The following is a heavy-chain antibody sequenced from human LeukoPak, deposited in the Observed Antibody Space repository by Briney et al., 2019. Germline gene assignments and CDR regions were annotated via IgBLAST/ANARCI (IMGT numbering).Heavy chain of an antibody. Sequence: GGSLRLSCAASGFTFSSYAMSWVRQAPGKGLEWVSAISGSGGSTYYADSVKGRFTISRDNSKNTLYLQMSSLRAKDTAVYYCAKRSEDIVVVPAAMGNLDYWGQGTLVTVSS. CDR1: GFTFSSYA. V-gene: IGHV3-23*01. CDR3: AKRSEDIVVVPAAMGNLDY. D-gene: IGHD2-2*01. J-gene: IGHJ4*02. CDR2: ISGSGGST.